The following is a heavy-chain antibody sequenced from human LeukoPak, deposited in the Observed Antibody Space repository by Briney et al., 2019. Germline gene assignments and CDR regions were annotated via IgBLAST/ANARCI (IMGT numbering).Heavy chain of an antibody. V-gene: IGHV1-69*04. CDR2: IIPILGTA. D-gene: IGHD1-20*01. Sequence: GASVKVSCKASGGTFSSYAISWVRQAPGQGLEWMGRIIPILGTANYAQKFQGRVTITADKSTSTAYMELSSLRSEDTAVYYCARLITGTNGFDYWGQGTLVTVSS. CDR3: ARLITGTNGFDY. CDR1: GGTFSSYA. J-gene: IGHJ4*02.